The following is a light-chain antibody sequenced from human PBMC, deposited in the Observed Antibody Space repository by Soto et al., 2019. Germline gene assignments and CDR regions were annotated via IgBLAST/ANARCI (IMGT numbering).Light chain of an antibody. J-gene: IGKJ2*01. CDR2: SAS. Sequence: DIQMTQSPSSVSASIGDTVTITCRASQDINIYLNWYQQKPGEVPRLLIYSASTLHSGVPSRFTGSGSETDFTLTTRSLQPEDFATYYCQHAYVAPYTFGQGTKVDI. V-gene: IGKV1-39*01. CDR3: QHAYVAPYT. CDR1: QDINIY.